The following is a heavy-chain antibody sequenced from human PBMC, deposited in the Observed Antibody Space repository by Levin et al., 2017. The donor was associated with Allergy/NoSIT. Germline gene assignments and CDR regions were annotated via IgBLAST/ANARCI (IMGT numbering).Heavy chain of an antibody. D-gene: IGHD6-19*01. V-gene: IGHV3-23*01. CDR3: AISSGWVRPTGAFDY. CDR1: GFTFSSYA. J-gene: IGHJ4*02. CDR2: INTSGGST. Sequence: GESLKISCAASGFTFSSYAMSWVRQAPGKGLEWVSVINTSGGSTYYADSVKGRFTISRDNSKNTLYLQMNTLRVEDTAVYYCAISSGWVRPTGAFDYWGQGTLVTVSS.